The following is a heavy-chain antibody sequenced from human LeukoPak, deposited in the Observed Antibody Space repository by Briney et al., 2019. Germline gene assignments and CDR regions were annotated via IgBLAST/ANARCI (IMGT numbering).Heavy chain of an antibody. CDR1: GGSISSGDYY. J-gene: IGHJ4*02. CDR2: IYYSGST. CDR3: ARIITMVRGVMDGFDY. D-gene: IGHD3-10*01. Sequence: PSATLSLTCTVSGGSISSGDYYWSWIRQPPGKGLEWIGYIYYSGSTYYNPSLKSRVTISVGTSKNQFSLKLSSVTAADTAVYYCARIITMVRGVMDGFDYWGQGTLVTVSS. V-gene: IGHV4-30-4*01.